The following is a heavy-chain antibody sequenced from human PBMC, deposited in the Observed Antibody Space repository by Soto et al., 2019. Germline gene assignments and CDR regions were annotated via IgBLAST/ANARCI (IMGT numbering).Heavy chain of an antibody. D-gene: IGHD1-26*01. CDR2: INSDGSST. J-gene: IGHJ5*02. CDR3: AKPWEVNWFDP. CDR1: GFTFSTDW. Sequence: EVQLVESGGALVQPGGSLRLSCAASGFTFSTDWMHWVRQAPGKGLVWVSRINSDGSSTSYADSVKGRFTIYRDNATNTLYLQMNSLRPDETAVYYCAKPWEVNWFDPWGQGTLVTVAS. V-gene: IGHV3-74*01.